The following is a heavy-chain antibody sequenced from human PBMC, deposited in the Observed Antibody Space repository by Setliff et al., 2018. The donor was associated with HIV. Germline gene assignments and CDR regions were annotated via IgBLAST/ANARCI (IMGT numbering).Heavy chain of an antibody. D-gene: IGHD1-26*01. V-gene: IGHV4-38-2*01. CDR3: ARYRRFADYIDV. CDR2: IYHSGST. CDR1: GYSISSGYY. Sequence: PSETLSLTCAVSGYSISSGYYWGWIRQPPGKGLEWIGSIYHSGSTYYNPSLKSRVTISVDTSKNQFSLKLSSVTAADTAVYYCARYRRFADYIDVWGKGTTVTVSS. J-gene: IGHJ6*03.